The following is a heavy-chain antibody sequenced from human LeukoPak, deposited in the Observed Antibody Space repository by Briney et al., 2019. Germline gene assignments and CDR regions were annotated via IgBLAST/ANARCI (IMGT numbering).Heavy chain of an antibody. CDR1: GYTFTGYY. D-gene: IGHD2-21*02. CDR3: ARDGTIDTYCGGDCAPTGIFG. V-gene: IGHV1-2*02. CDR2: INPNSGGT. Sequence: VASVKVSCKASGYTFTGYYMHWVRQAPGQGLEWMGWINPNSGGTNYAQKFQGRVTMTRDTSISTAYMELSRLRSDDTAVYYCARDGTIDTYCGGDCAPTGIFGWGQGTLVTVSS. J-gene: IGHJ4*02.